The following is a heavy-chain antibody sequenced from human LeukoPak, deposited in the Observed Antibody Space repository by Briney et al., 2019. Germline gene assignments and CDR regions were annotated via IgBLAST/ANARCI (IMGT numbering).Heavy chain of an antibody. Sequence: ASVRVSCKASGYTFTGYFIHWVRQAPGQGLEWMGWISAYNGNTNYAQKLQGRVTMTTDTSTSTAYMELRSLRSDDTAVYYCARDQVHYDGSEKNDYWGQGTLVTVSS. CDR3: ARDQVHYDGSEKNDY. D-gene: IGHD3-10*01. CDR1: GYTFTGYF. V-gene: IGHV1-18*04. CDR2: ISAYNGNT. J-gene: IGHJ4*02.